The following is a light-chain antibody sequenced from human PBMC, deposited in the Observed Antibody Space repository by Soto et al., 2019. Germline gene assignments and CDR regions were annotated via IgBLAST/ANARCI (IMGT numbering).Light chain of an antibody. CDR2: KAS. V-gene: IGKV1-5*03. J-gene: IGKJ1*01. Sequence: DIQMTQSTSTLSGSVGDRVTITCRASQTISSWLAWYQQKPGKAPKLLIYKASTLKSGVPSRFSGSGSGTEFTLTISSLQPDDFATYYCQHYHSYSEAFGQATKVDIK. CDR1: QTISSW. CDR3: QHYHSYSEA.